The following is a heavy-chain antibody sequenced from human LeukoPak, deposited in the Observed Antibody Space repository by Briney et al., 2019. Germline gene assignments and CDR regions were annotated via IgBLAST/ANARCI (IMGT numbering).Heavy chain of an antibody. D-gene: IGHD3-10*01. CDR1: GFTFSSYA. CDR2: ISGSGGST. J-gene: IGHJ3*02. V-gene: IGHV3-23*01. Sequence: GGSLRLSCAASGFTFSSYAMSWVRQAPGKGLEWVSAISGSGGSTYYADSVKGRFTISRDNSKNTLYLQMNSLRAEDTAVYYCAKDSGSGSYYSADAFDIWGQGTMVTVSS. CDR3: AKDSGSGSYYSADAFDI.